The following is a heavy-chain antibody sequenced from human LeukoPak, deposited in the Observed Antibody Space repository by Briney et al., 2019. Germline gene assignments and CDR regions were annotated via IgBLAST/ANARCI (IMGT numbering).Heavy chain of an antibody. Sequence: PSETLSLTCTVSGGSISSYYWSWIRQPAGKGLQWIGRIYTSGSTNYNPSLKSRVTMSVDTSKNQFSLKLSSVTAADTAVYYCARAGAHYYYYYYMDVWGKGTTVTVSS. CDR3: ARAGAHYYYYYYMDV. V-gene: IGHV4-4*07. CDR1: GGSISSYY. CDR2: IYTSGST. J-gene: IGHJ6*03. D-gene: IGHD1-26*01.